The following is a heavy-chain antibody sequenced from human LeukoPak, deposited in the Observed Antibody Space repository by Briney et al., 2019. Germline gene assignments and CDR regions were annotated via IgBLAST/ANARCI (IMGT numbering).Heavy chain of an antibody. CDR3: ARGSYGKRAFDY. CDR1: GYTFTSYY. Sequence: GASVKVSCKASGYTFTSYYMHWVRQAPGHGLEWMGIINPSGGSTTYAQKFQGRVTMTRDMSTSTVYMELSSQRSDDTAVYYCARGSYGKRAFDYWGQGTLVTVSS. V-gene: IGHV1-46*01. D-gene: IGHD5-18*01. J-gene: IGHJ4*02. CDR2: INPSGGST.